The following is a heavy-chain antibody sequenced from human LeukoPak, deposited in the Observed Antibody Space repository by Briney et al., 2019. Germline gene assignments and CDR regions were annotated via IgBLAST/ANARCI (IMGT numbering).Heavy chain of an antibody. Sequence: PGGSLRLSCAASGFTFSSYSMNWVRQAPGKGLEWVSYISSSSSTIYYADSVKGRFTISRDNAKNSLYLQMNSLRGEDTAVYYCARAQHDYGNFYGMDVWGQGTTVTVSS. D-gene: IGHD4-17*01. V-gene: IGHV3-48*01. CDR1: GFTFSSYS. J-gene: IGHJ6*02. CDR2: ISSSSSTI. CDR3: ARAQHDYGNFYGMDV.